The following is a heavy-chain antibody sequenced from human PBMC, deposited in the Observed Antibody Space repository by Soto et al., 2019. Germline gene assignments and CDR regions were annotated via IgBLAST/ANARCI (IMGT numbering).Heavy chain of an antibody. J-gene: IGHJ6*03. V-gene: IGHV1-8*01. CDR3: ARDGILTGYYLSYYYYYIDG. Sequence: ASVKVSCKASGYTFTSYDINWVRQATGQGLEWMGWMNPNSGNTGYAQKFQGRVTMTRNTSISTAYMELSSLRSEDTAVYYCARDGILTGYYLSYYYYYIDGWDRESTVTVSS. D-gene: IGHD3-9*01. CDR2: MNPNSGNT. CDR1: GYTFTSYD.